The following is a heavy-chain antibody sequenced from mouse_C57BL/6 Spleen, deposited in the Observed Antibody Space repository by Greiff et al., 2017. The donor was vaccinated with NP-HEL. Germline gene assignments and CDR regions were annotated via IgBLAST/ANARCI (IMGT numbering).Heavy chain of an antibody. CDR2: ISSGGSYT. J-gene: IGHJ2*01. D-gene: IGHD2-4*01. CDR1: GFTFSSYG. V-gene: IGHV5-6*02. CDR3: ARRYYDYDDGYYFDD. Sequence: EVKLVESGGDLVKPGGSLKLSCAASGFTFSSYGMSWVRQTPDKRLEWVATISSGGSYTYYPDSVKGRFTISRDNAKNTLYLQMSSLKSEDTAMYYCARRYYDYDDGYYFDDWGQGTTLTVSS.